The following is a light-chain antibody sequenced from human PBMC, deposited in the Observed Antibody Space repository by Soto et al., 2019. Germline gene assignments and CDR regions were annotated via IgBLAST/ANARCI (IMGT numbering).Light chain of an antibody. Sequence: DIQMTQSPSSLSASVGDRVTITCRASQNINRYLIWHQQKPGEAPKLLISSASTLQGGVPSRFSGSGSGTEFTLTISSLQPEDFATYYCQQNYGAPNTFGGGTKVAIK. CDR2: SAS. V-gene: IGKV1-39*01. CDR1: QNINRY. CDR3: QQNYGAPNT. J-gene: IGKJ4*02.